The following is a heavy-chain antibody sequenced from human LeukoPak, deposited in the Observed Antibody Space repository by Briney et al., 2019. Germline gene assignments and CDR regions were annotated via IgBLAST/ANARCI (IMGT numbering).Heavy chain of an antibody. CDR2: ITGGGDTT. J-gene: IGHJ6*03. Sequence: GGSLRLSCAASGFTFSSYAMTWVRQAPGKGLEWVSAITGGGDTTYYADSVKGRFTISRDNSKNTLYLQMNSLRAEDTAVYYCARAHYNWNDVLRWDYYYYYMDVWGKGTTVTVSS. D-gene: IGHD1-1*01. V-gene: IGHV3-23*01. CDR1: GFTFSSYA. CDR3: ARAHYNWNDVLRWDYYYYYMDV.